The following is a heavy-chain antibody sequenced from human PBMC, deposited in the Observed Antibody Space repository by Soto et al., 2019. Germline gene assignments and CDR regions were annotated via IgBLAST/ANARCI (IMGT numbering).Heavy chain of an antibody. CDR2: ISYDGSNK. J-gene: IGHJ4*02. Sequence: LRLSFAASGFTFSSYAMHWVRQPPGKGLEWAAGISYDGSNKYYADSVKGRFTISRDNSKNTPYLQMNSLRADDTAVYCCARCLTHVVVVAANDWGQGTLVTVSS. CDR1: GFTFSSYA. CDR3: ARCLTHVVVVAAND. D-gene: IGHD2-15*01. V-gene: IGHV3-30-3*01.